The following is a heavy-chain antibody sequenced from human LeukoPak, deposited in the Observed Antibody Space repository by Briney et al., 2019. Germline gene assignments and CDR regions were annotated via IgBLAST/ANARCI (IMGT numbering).Heavy chain of an antibody. Sequence: GGTLRLSCAASGFTFSSYNMNWVRQAPGKGLEGVSYMSSSSSTIYYADSVKRLFTISRDNAKHSLYLQMNRLRAEDRAVYYCARDLSYWGEGTLVTVSS. V-gene: IGHV3-48*01. CDR2: MSSSSSTI. J-gene: IGHJ4*02. CDR1: GFTFSSYN. CDR3: ARDLSY.